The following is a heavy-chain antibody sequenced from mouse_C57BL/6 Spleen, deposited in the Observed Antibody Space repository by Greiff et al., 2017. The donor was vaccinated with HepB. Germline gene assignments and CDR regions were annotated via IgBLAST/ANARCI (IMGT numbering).Heavy chain of an antibody. J-gene: IGHJ2*01. V-gene: IGHV1-54*01. CDR3: ARGTTVVEDYFDD. Sequence: LQESGAELVRPGTSVKVSCKASGYAFTNYLIEWVKQRPGQGLEWIGVINPGSGGTNYNEKFKGKATLTADKSSSTAYMQLSSLTSEDSAVYFCARGTTVVEDYFDDWGQGTTLTVSS. D-gene: IGHD1-1*01. CDR1: GYAFTNYL. CDR2: INPGSGGT.